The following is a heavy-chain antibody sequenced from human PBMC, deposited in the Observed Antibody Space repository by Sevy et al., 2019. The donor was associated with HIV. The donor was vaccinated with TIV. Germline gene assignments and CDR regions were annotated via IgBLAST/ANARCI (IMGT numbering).Heavy chain of an antibody. CDR1: GYTLTDYY. CDR3: ARGNFGDLLDY. CDR2: INPRSGGT. D-gene: IGHD4-17*01. V-gene: IGHV1-2*02. Sequence: ASVKVSCKTSGYTLTDYYLHWVRQAPGQGLEWMGWINPRSGGTKYAQKFQGRVTMTSDTSINTAHLDLSSLKSDDTAVYYCARGNFGDLLDYWGQGTLVTVSS. J-gene: IGHJ4*02.